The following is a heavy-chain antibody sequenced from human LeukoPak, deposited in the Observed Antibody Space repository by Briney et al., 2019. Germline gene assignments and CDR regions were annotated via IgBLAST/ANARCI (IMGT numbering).Heavy chain of an antibody. CDR1: GYKFTSYW. Sequence: GESLRISCKASGYKFTSYWIGWMRQMPGKGLEWMGVIYPSDSDTRYNVSFEGQVTISADKSINTAYLQWSSLRPPDTAVYYCAKGDGEFEYWGQGTLVTVSS. V-gene: IGHV5-51*01. D-gene: IGHD3-10*01. CDR2: IYPSDSDT. CDR3: AKGDGEFEY. J-gene: IGHJ4*02.